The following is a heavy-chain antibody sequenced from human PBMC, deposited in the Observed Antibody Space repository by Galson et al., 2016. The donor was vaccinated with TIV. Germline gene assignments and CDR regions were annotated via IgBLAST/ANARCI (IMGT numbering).Heavy chain of an antibody. D-gene: IGHD3-22*01. V-gene: IGHV3-30*18. CDR2: ILYDGSSQ. CDR1: GFTFSHFG. CDR3: AKAGDSRSIGS. Sequence: SLRLSCAASGFTFSHFGMHWVRQSPGKGLEWLAVILYDGSSQFYADSVEGRFAISRENSKNTLYLQMNSLGAEDTALYYCAKAGDSRSIGSWGQGTLVIVSS. J-gene: IGHJ4*02.